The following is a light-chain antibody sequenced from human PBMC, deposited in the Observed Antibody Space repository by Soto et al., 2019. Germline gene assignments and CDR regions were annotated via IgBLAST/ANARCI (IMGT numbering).Light chain of an antibody. Sequence: DIQMTQSPSTLAASVGDGVTITCRASQSIGSWLAWYQQKPGKAPKLLIYKATNLQSGVPSRFSGSGSGTDFSLPISSLQPVDSATYFCQHYHDFQYTFGQGTKLEI. J-gene: IGKJ2*01. V-gene: IGKV1-5*03. CDR3: QHYHDFQYT. CDR2: KAT. CDR1: QSIGSW.